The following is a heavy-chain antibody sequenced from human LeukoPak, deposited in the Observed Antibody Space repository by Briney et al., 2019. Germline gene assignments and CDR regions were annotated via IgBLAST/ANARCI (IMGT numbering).Heavy chain of an antibody. CDR3: AREGGERGDSSDY. V-gene: IGHV3-74*01. CDR1: GFPFGGYG. J-gene: IGHJ4*02. CDR2: IHSDGSTT. Sequence: GGPLSLSCAASGFPFGGYGWNWVGRAQGKGLVWFSHIHSDGSTTGYADSVKGRFTISRDNAKNTLYLQMNSLRAEDTAVYYCAREGGERGDSSDYWGQGTLVTVSS. D-gene: IGHD5-18*01.